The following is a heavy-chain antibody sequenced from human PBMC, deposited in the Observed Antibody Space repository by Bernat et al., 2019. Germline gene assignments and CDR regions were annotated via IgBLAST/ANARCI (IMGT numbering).Heavy chain of an antibody. CDR2: IIPSFGTA. V-gene: IGHV1-69*01. CDR1: GGTFSSYA. CDR3: ARGGSSGWFFDY. Sequence: QVQLVQSGAEVKKPGSSVKVSCKASGGTFSSYAISWVRQAPGQGLEWMGGIIPSFGTANYAQKFQGRVTITADESTSTDSMELSSQRSEDTAVYYCARGGSSGWFFDYWGQGTLVTVSS. J-gene: IGHJ4*02. D-gene: IGHD6-19*01.